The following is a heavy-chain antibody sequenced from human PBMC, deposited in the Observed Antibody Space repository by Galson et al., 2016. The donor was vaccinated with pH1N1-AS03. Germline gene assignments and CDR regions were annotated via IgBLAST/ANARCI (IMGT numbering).Heavy chain of an antibody. J-gene: IGHJ4*02. CDR2: IYYNGPA. CDR3: TRGGTYSSSSPAYFGY. V-gene: IGHV4-59*02. Sequence: QVQLQESGPGLVKPSETLSLTCTVSGGSVSSYYWTWIRQPPGQGLEWIGYIYYNGPANSNPSPNSRVTISADTSKKQFFLNLTSVTAADTAVYFCTRGGTYSSSSPAYFGYWGQGTLVTVSS. CDR1: GGSVSSYY. D-gene: IGHD6-6*01.